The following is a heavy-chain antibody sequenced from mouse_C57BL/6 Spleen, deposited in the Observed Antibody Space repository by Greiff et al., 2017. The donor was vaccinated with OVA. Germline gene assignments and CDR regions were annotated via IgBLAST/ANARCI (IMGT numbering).Heavy chain of an antibody. CDR2: INPSTGGT. CDR1: GYSFTGYY. D-gene: IGHD2-2*01. Sequence: EVHLVESGPELVKPGASVKISCKASGYSFTGYYMNWVKQSPEKSLEWIGEINPSTGGTTYNQKFKAKATLTVDKSSSTAYMQLKSLTSEDSAVYYCARSLYGYDVGYWGQGTTLTVSS. V-gene: IGHV1-42*01. CDR3: ARSLYGYDVGY. J-gene: IGHJ2*01.